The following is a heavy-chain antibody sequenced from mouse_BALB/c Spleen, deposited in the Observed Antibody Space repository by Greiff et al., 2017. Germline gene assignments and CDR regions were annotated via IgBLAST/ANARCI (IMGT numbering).Heavy chain of an antibody. D-gene: IGHD2-4*01. CDR2: IWSGGST. J-gene: IGHJ3*01. Sequence: VQRVESGPGLVQPSQSLSITCTVSGFSLTSYGVHWVRQSPGKGLEWLGVIWSGGSTDYNAAFISRLSISKDNSKSQVFFKMNSLQANDTAIYYCARKGDYDVRGFAYWGQGTLVTVSA. CDR1: GFSLTSYG. CDR3: ARKGDYDVRGFAY. V-gene: IGHV2-2*02.